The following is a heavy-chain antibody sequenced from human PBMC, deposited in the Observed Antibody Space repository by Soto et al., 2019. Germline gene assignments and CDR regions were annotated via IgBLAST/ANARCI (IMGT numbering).Heavy chain of an antibody. V-gene: IGHV3-48*02. D-gene: IGHD6-13*01. CDR2: ISSSSSTI. Sequence: GGSLRLSCAASGFTFSSYSMNWVRQAPGKGLEWVSYISSSSSTIYYADSVKGRFTISRDNAKNSLYLQMNSLRDEDTAVYYCARDKSPINLGWHSSSWYSDYWGQGTLVTVSS. CDR3: ARDKSPINLGWHSSSWYSDY. CDR1: GFTFSSYS. J-gene: IGHJ4*02.